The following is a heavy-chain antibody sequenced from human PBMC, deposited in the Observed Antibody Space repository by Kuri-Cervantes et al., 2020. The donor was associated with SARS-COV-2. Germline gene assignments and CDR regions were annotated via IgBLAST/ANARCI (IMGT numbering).Heavy chain of an antibody. CDR2: IYYSGST. V-gene: IGHV4-39*07. D-gene: IGHD3-3*01. CDR1: GGSISSRSYY. J-gene: IGHJ6*04. CDR3: ARDRYDQMDV. Sequence: SETLSLTCTVSGGSISSRSYYWGWIRQPPGKGLEWSGSIYYSGSTNYNPYLKSRVTISVDTSNNQFSLKLGSVTAADTAVYYCARDRYDQMDVWGKGTTVTVSS.